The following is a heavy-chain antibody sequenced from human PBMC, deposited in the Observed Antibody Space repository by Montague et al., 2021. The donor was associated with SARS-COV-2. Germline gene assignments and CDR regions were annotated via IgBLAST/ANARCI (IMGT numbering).Heavy chain of an antibody. J-gene: IGHJ4*02. CDR3: AKSDYDFGMDYFHY. Sequence: SLRLSCAASGFTFSSSAMSLVRQAPGKGLECVSVIYSGAYNTFSADSVKGRFTISRDNSNNTLFLQMNRLRAEDTAVYYCAKSDYDFGMDYFHYWGQGTLVTVSS. CDR1: GFTFSSSA. V-gene: IGHV3-23*03. D-gene: IGHD3/OR15-3a*01. CDR2: IYSGAYNT.